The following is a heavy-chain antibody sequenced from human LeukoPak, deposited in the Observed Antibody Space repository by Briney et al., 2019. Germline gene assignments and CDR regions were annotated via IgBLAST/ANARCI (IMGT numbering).Heavy chain of an antibody. Sequence: PGGSLRLSCAASGSTFSSYSMNWVRQAPGKGLEWVSSISSSSSYIYYADSVKGRFTISRDNAKNSLYLQMNSLRAEDTAVYYCARYSSGWYDWFDPWGQGTLVTVSS. CDR1: GSTFSSYS. J-gene: IGHJ5*02. D-gene: IGHD6-19*01. V-gene: IGHV3-21*01. CDR2: ISSSSSYI. CDR3: ARYSSGWYDWFDP.